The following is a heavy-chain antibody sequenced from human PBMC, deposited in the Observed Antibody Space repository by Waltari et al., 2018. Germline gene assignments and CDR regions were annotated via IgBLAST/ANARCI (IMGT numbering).Heavy chain of an antibody. Sequence: QVQLVQSGAEVTKPGASVKVSCKASGYTFSGYSIQWVRQAPGQGLEWMGWINPRSGDTKYSQKFQGRVTVTADTSISTAYMEVTGLRSDDTAVYYCGRGGISYDYYYYMEVWGRGTTVTVSS. CDR1: GYTFSGYS. CDR2: INPRSGDT. D-gene: IGHD1-20*01. J-gene: IGHJ6*03. V-gene: IGHV1-2*02. CDR3: GRGGISYDYYYYMEV.